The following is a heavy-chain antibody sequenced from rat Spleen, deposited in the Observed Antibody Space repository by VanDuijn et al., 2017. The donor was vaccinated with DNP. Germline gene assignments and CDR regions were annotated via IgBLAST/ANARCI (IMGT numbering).Heavy chain of an antibody. CDR1: GSSITSRYK. D-gene: IGHD1-2*01. J-gene: IGHJ2*01. CDR3: ARQSRTTRGFDY. V-gene: IGHV3-3*01. CDR2: INSAGST. Sequence: EVQLQESGPGLVRPSQSLSLTCSVTGSSITSRYKWNWIRKFPGNKLEWMGYINSAGSTNYNPSLKSRISITRDTSKNQFFLQVNSVTTEDTATYYCARQSRTTRGFDYWGQGVMVTVSS.